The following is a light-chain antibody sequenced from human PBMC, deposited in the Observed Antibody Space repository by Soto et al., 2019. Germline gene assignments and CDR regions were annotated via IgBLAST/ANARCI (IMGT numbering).Light chain of an antibody. V-gene: IGLV2-23*01. CDR1: SSDVGSSDL. CDR2: EAS. J-gene: IGLJ3*02. Sequence: QSALTQPASVSGSPGQSITIPCTGMSSDVGSSDLVSWYQQHPGRAPKLMIYEASKRPSGVSNRFSGSKSGNTASLTISGLQAEDEADYYCCSYSGSITWVFGGGTKLTVL. CDR3: CSYSGSITWV.